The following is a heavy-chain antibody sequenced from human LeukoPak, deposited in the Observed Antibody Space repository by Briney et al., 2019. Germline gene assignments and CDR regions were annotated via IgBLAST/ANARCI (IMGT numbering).Heavy chain of an antibody. V-gene: IGHV4-59*01. CDR3: ARVPGDYCFDY. D-gene: IGHD7-27*01. J-gene: IGHJ4*02. CDR1: GGSISSYY. Sequence: PSETLSLTCTASGGSISSYYWSWIRQPPGKGLEWIGYIYYSGSTNYNPSLKSRVTISVDTSKNQFTLKLSSVTAADTAVYYCARVPGDYCFDYWGQGTLVTVSS. CDR2: IYYSGST.